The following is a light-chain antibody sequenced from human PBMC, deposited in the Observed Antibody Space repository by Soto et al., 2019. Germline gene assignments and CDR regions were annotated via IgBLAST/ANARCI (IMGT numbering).Light chain of an antibody. J-gene: IGKJ1*01. Sequence: IGMTQSPLSLPVTPVEPASISCRSSQSLLHSNGYNYLDWYMQKPGQYPQLLIYLGSDRSPGVPDRFSASGSGTDFTLKISRVEAEDVGVKYCIQAPQTPWTFGQGTQVQTK. CDR2: LGS. CDR3: IQAPQTPWT. CDR1: QSLLHSNGYNY. V-gene: IGKV2-28*01.